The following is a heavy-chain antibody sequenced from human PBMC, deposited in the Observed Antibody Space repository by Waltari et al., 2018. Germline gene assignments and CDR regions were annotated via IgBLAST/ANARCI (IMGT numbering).Heavy chain of an antibody. CDR1: GGSFSGYY. Sequence: QVQLQQWGAGLLKPSETLSLTCAVYGGSFSGYYWNWTRQPPGKGLEWIGEINHSGSTNYNPSLKSRVTISVDTSKNQFSLKRSSVTAADTAVYYCARGHRIGSWYNYWGQGTLVTVSS. CDR3: ARGHRIGSWYNY. D-gene: IGHD6-13*01. J-gene: IGHJ4*02. CDR2: INHSGST. V-gene: IGHV4-34*01.